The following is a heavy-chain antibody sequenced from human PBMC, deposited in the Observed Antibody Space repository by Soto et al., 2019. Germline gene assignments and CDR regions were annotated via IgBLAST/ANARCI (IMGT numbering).Heavy chain of an antibody. Sequence: EVQVLDSGGGLVQPGGSLRLSCAASGFTFTIYPMAWVRQAPAKGLEWVSTISGSGGSTFYADSVKGRFTISRDNSKNTVYLQMNSLRVEDTAVYYCAKRPLKFEGSYFDYWGQGTLVTVSS. V-gene: IGHV3-23*01. CDR2: ISGSGGST. CDR1: GFTFTIYP. CDR3: AKRPLKFEGSYFDY. D-gene: IGHD3-10*01. J-gene: IGHJ4*02.